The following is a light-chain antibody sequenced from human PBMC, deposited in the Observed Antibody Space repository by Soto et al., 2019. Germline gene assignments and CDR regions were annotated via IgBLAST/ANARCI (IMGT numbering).Light chain of an antibody. CDR2: GAS. V-gene: IGKV3-20*01. CDR1: QSVSSSY. Sequence: EIVLTQSPGTLSLSPGERATLSCRASQSVSSSYLAWYQQKPGQAPRLLIYGASSRATGIPDRFSGSGSGTDLPLPSTGRKPEVLALNNGQQLVITPHLLFAGGTKGEIK. J-gene: IGKJ4*01. CDR3: QQLVITPHLL.